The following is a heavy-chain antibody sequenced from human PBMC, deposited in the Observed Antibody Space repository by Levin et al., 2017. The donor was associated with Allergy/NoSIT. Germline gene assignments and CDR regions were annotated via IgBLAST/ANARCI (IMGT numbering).Heavy chain of an antibody. D-gene: IGHD1-7*01. V-gene: IGHV4-30-4*01. J-gene: IGHJ5*02. CDR3: ARVLGGWNYLFGYGVSGWFDP. CDR1: GGSISSGDYY. CDR2: IYYSGST. Sequence: SQTLSLTCTVSGGSISSGDYYWSWIRQPPGKGLEWIGYIYYSGSTYYNPSLKSRVTISVDTSKNQFSLKLSSVTAADTAVYYCARVLGGWNYLFGYGVSGWFDPWGQGTLVTVSS.